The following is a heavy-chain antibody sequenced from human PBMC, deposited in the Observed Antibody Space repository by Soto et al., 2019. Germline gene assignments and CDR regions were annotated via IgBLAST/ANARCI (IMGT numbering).Heavy chain of an antibody. D-gene: IGHD2-2*01. Sequence: GGSLRLSCAASGFTFSSSAMSWVRQAPGKGLEWVSAISGSGGSTYYADSVKGRFTISRDNSKNTLYLQMNSLRAEDTAVYYCAKGQLLQPDYYYYYCMDVWRQGTTVNVSS. J-gene: IGHJ6*02. CDR1: GFTFSSSA. V-gene: IGHV3-23*01. CDR3: AKGQLLQPDYYYYYCMDV. CDR2: ISGSGGST.